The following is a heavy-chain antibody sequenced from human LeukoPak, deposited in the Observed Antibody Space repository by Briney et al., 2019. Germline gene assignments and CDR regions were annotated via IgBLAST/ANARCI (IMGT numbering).Heavy chain of an antibody. CDR2: ISDQT. CDR3: AKGQASVTYKYFFDY. J-gene: IGHJ4*02. V-gene: IGHV3-23*01. D-gene: IGHD4-17*01. CDR1: GFTFSIYA. Sequence: SGGSLRLSCAASGFTFSIYAMAWVRQAPGKGLEWVSGISDQTYYTDSVRGRFTISRDNSKNTLYLQMNSLRAEDTAVYYCAKGQASVTYKYFFDYWGQGTLVTVSS.